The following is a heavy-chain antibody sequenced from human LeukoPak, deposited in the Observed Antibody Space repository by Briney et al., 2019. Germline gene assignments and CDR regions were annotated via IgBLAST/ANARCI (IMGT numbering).Heavy chain of an antibody. CDR1: GYSISSGYY. V-gene: IGHV4-38-2*02. J-gene: IGHJ4*02. CDR3: AREVGEDGYNPFDY. CDR2: IYHSGST. D-gene: IGHD5-24*01. Sequence: SETLSLTCTVSGYSISSGYYWGWIRQPPGKGLEWIGSIYHSGSTYYNPSLKSRVTISVDTSKNQFSLKLSSVTAADTAVYYCAREVGEDGYNPFDYWGQGTRVTVSS.